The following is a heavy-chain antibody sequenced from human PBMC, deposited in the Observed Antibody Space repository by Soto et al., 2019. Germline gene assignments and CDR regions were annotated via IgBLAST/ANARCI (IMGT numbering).Heavy chain of an antibody. CDR3: DREGLRGYSHFAY. D-gene: IGHD5-18*01. CDR1: GGSISSYY. Sequence: SETPSLTCTVSGGSISSYYWSWIRQPPGKGLEWIGYIYYSGSTNYNPSLKSRVTISVDTSKNQFSLKLSSVTAADTAVYYCDREGLRGYSHFAYWGQGT. V-gene: IGHV4-59*12. CDR2: IYYSGST. J-gene: IGHJ4*02.